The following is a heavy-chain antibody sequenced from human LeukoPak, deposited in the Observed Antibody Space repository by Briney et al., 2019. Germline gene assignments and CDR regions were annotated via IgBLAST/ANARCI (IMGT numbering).Heavy chain of an antibody. Sequence: KTSETLSLTCSVSGGSIGSYYWSWIRQPPGKGLEWIGYVHYSGATNYNPSLKSRVTISVDLSRNQFSLNLSSVTAADTAVYYCARSGGIASHSWLDHWGQGTLVTVSS. CDR3: ARSGGIASHSWLDH. D-gene: IGHD6-13*01. V-gene: IGHV4-59*08. CDR2: VHYSGAT. CDR1: GGSIGSYY. J-gene: IGHJ5*02.